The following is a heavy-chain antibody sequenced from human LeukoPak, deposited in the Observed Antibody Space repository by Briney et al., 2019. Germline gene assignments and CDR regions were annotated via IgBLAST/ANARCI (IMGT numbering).Heavy chain of an antibody. D-gene: IGHD3-9*01. V-gene: IGHV3-30*18. Sequence: GMSLRLSCAASGFTFSRHGMHWVRPAPGNGLEWVAIISYDGSNKYYADSVKGRFTISRDNSENTLYLQMNSLRAEDTAVYYCAKDPRGTLSGYFDYWGQGTLVTVSS. CDR3: AKDPRGTLSGYFDY. J-gene: IGHJ4*02. CDR2: ISYDGSNK. CDR1: GFTFSRHG.